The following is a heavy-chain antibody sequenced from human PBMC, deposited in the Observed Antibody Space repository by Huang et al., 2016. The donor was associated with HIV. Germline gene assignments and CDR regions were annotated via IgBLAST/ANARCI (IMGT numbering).Heavy chain of an antibody. D-gene: IGHD1-1*01. CDR2: IYAGDADT. CDR1: GSGFTSYW. CDR3: ARLSTTWYFDY. V-gene: IGHV5-51*01. J-gene: IGHJ4*02. Sequence: EVQLVQSGAEVKKPGESLKISCKGSGSGFTSYWVGWVRQMPGKGLEWLGIIYAGDADTRYSTSFQGQVTISADKSIRTAYLQWSSLKASDTAMYYCARLSTTWYFDYWGQGTLVTVSS.